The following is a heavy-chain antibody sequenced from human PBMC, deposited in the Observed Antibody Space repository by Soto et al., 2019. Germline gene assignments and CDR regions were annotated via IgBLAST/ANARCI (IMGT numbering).Heavy chain of an antibody. V-gene: IGHV4-34*01. CDR2: INHSGST. CDR3: ARASLVLMVYAILD. CDR1: GGSFSGYY. D-gene: IGHD2-8*01. J-gene: IGHJ4*02. Sequence: SETLSLTCAVYGGSFSGYYWSWIRQPPGKGLEWIGEINHSGSTNYNPSLKSRVTISVDTSKNQFSLKLSSVTAADTAVYYCARASLVLMVYAILDWGQGTLVTVSS.